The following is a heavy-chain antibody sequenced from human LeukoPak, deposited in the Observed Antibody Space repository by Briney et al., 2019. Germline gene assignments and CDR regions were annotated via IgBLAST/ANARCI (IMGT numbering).Heavy chain of an antibody. J-gene: IGHJ3*02. D-gene: IGHD1-26*01. CDR2: IWYDGSNK. CDR1: GFTFSSYG. CDR3: ARDQGELLLFSAFDI. Sequence: GGSLRLSCAASGFTFSSYGMHWVRQAPGKGLEWVAVIWYDGSNKYYADSVKGRFTISRDNSKNTLYLQMNSLRAEDTAVYYCARDQGELLLFSAFDIWGQGTMVTVSS. V-gene: IGHV3-33*01.